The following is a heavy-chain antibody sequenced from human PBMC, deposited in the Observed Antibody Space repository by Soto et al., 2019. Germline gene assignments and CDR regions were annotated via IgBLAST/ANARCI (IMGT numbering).Heavy chain of an antibody. CDR1: GYTFTNYG. CDR2: ISAYNGNT. Sequence: QVQLVQSGAEVKKPGASVKVSCKASGYTFTNYGISWVRQAPGQGLEWMGWISAYNGNTNYAQKLQGRATMTTDTSTRTDYKELRSLRSDDTAVYYCASDSPPVDYWGQGTLVTVSS. CDR3: ASDSPPVDY. V-gene: IGHV1-18*01. J-gene: IGHJ4*02.